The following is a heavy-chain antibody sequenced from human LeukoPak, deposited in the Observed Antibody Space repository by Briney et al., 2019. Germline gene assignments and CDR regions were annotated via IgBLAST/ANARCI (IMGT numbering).Heavy chain of an antibody. D-gene: IGHD6-19*01. CDR1: GFTFSSYA. J-gene: IGHJ3*02. V-gene: IGHV3-23*01. Sequence: QPGGSLRLSCAASGFTFSSYAMSWVRQAPGKGLEWVSAISGSGGSTYYADSVKGRFTISRDNSKNTLYLQMNSLRAEDTAVYYXXXXXXXSSGPDAFDIWGQGTMVTVSS. CDR2: ISGSGGST. CDR3: XXXXXXSSGPDAFDI.